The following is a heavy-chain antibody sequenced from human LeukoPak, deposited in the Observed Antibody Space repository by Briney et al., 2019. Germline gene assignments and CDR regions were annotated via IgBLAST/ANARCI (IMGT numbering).Heavy chain of an antibody. D-gene: IGHD2-15*01. CDR3: ARPSQDYYYFGMDV. Sequence: GGSLRLSCAASGFTFSSYAMHWVRQAPGKGLEWVAVISYDGSNKYYADSVKGRFTISRDNSKNTLYLQMNSLRIEETAVYYCARPSQDYYYFGMDVWGQGTTVTVSS. J-gene: IGHJ6*02. CDR2: ISYDGSNK. V-gene: IGHV3-30-3*01. CDR1: GFTFSSYA.